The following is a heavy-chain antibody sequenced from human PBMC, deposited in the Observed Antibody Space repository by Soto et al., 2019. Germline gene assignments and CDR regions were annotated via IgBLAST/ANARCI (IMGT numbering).Heavy chain of an antibody. CDR2: ISGGGSYI. CDR3: ARDSDCHSTSCFFPPHV. D-gene: IGHD2-2*01. V-gene: IGHV3-21*06. Sequence: GSLRLSCSASGFTFSDENMSWVRQVPGKGLEWVSGISGGGSYIFYADSVQGRFSISRDSAKNSLFLEMNSLRVEDTAVYYCARDSDCHSTSCFFPPHVWGQGTTVTVSS. CDR1: GFTFSDEN. J-gene: IGHJ6*02.